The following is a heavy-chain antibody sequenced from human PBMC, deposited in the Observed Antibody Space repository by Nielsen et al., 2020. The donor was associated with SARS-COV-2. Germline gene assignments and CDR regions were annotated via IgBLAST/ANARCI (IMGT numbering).Heavy chain of an antibody. J-gene: IGHJ4*02. Sequence: ASVKVSCKASGYTFTSYGISWVRQAPGQGLEWMGWISAYNGNTNYAQKLQGRVTLNRDTSASTAYMELSSLRSEDTAVYYCARDRQKRFDFWGQGTLVTVSS. CDR3: ARDRQKRFDF. CDR1: GYTFTSYG. V-gene: IGHV1-18*01. CDR2: ISAYNGNT.